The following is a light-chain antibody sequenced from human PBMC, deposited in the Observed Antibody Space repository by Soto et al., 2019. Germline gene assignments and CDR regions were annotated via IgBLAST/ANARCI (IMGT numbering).Light chain of an antibody. CDR2: DVS. CDR1: SSDVGGYNY. J-gene: IGLJ2*01. V-gene: IGLV2-14*03. CDR3: SSYTSSTTLL. Sequence: QSVLTQPASVSGSPGQSITISCTGTSSDVGGYNYVSWYQHHPGKAPKLMIYDVSNRPSGVSNRFSGSKSGNTASLTISGLQAEDEGDYYCSSYTSSTTLLFGGGTKLTVL.